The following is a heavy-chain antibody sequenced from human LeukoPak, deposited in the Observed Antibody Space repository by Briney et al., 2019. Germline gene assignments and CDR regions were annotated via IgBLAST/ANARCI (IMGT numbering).Heavy chain of an antibody. D-gene: IGHD4-23*01. Sequence: GGSLRLSCAASGSTFSSNAMSWVRQAPGKGLEWVSGIGGDSRTHYADSVEGRFTISRDTSKNMLYLQMNNLRAEDTAVYYCAKDILRWSFDYWGQGTLVTVSS. CDR2: IGGDSRT. V-gene: IGHV3-23*01. CDR1: GSTFSSNA. J-gene: IGHJ4*02. CDR3: AKDILRWSFDY.